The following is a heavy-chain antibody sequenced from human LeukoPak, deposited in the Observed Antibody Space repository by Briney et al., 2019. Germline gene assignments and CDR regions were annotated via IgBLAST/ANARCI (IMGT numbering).Heavy chain of an antibody. V-gene: IGHV4-34*01. CDR3: AILYSDYEYYFDY. CDR1: GESFSGYY. J-gene: IGHJ4*02. D-gene: IGHD4-11*01. CDR2: INHSGST. Sequence: SETLSLTYAVYGESFSGYYWSWIRQPPGKGLEWIGEINHSGSTNYNPSLKSRVTISVDTSKNQFSLKLSSVTAADTAVYYCAILYSDYEYYFDYWGQGTLVTVSS.